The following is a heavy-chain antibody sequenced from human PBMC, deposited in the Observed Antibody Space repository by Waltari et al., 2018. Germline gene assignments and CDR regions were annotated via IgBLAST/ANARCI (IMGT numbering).Heavy chain of an antibody. Sequence: QVQLQESGPGLVKPSETLSLTCTVSGGPISSHYWSWIRQPPGKGLEWIGYIYTSGSTNYNPSLKSRVTISVDTSKNQFSLKLSSVTAADTAVYYCARGMGDFWSAGGDYWGQGTLVTVSS. J-gene: IGHJ4*02. CDR3: ARGMGDFWSAGGDY. CDR2: IYTSGST. V-gene: IGHV4-4*08. CDR1: GGPISSHY. D-gene: IGHD3-3*01.